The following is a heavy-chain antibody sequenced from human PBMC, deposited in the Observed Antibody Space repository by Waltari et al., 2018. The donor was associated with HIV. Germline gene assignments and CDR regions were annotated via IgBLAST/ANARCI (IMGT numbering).Heavy chain of an antibody. CDR2: IRYDGSNK. CDR1: GFIFRPFG. Sequence: VQLVESGGAVVQPGKSLRLSCAASGFIFRPFGRHWLRQAPGKGLEWVALIRYDGSNKYYSDSVKGRFTISRDNAENTLFLQMSDLRADDTATYFCARGSRLVAAYYYYGLDVWGPGTTVTVSS. J-gene: IGHJ6*02. D-gene: IGHD3-10*01. V-gene: IGHV3-33*01. CDR3: ARGSRLVAAYYYYGLDV.